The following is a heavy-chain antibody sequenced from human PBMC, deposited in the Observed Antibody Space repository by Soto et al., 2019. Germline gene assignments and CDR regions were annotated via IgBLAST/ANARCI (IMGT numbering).Heavy chain of an antibody. V-gene: IGHV5-51*01. CDR1: GYTFTDYW. Sequence: QKISCKGSGYTFTDYWIGWVRQLPGKGLEWMGIIYPGDSDTRYSPSFQGHVTITVDKSTSTAYLQWNTLKASDTAMYYCARHISKFRYNNNAMDVWGKGTTVTVSS. CDR2: IYPGDSDT. CDR3: ARHISKFRYNNNAMDV. J-gene: IGHJ6*04. D-gene: IGHD4-4*01.